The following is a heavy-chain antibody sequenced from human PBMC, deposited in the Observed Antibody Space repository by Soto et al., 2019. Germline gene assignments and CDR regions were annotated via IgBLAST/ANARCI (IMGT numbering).Heavy chain of an antibody. Sequence: GGSLRLSWAAAGFTFSDYYMSWIRQAPGRGLEWVSYMNIGGSAIYYADSVKGRFTISRDNAKSSLYLQMNSLRAADTAVYYCARAPRGGYDFWSGYFDYWGQGTLVTVSS. J-gene: IGHJ4*02. D-gene: IGHD3-3*01. CDR3: ARAPRGGYDFWSGYFDY. CDR1: GFTFSDYY. V-gene: IGHV3-11*01. CDR2: MNIGGSAI.